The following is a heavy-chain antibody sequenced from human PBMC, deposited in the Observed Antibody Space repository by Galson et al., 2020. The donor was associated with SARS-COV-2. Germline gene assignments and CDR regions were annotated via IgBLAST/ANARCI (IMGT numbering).Heavy chain of an antibody. CDR1: GFSVSHTY. J-gene: IGHJ4*02. D-gene: IGHD1-1*01. CDR2: IFCDRRT. V-gene: IGHV3-66*02. Sequence: AGSLRLSCTASGFSVSHTYMDWVRQAPGKGLEWVSLIFCDRRTFYADSVKGRFTISRDTSTNTLHLQMNSLSLADAAVYYCLEETPEEQPDDWGQGILVTVSS. CDR3: LEETPEEQPDD.